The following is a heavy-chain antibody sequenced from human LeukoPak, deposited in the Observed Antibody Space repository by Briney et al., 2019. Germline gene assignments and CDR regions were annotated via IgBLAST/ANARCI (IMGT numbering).Heavy chain of an antibody. CDR3: AKATWLMTAVYFDY. J-gene: IGHJ4*02. CDR1: GFTFSSYE. Sequence: GGSLRLSCAASGFTFSSYEMNWVRQAPGKGLEWVSYISSSGSTIYYADSVKGRFTISRDNSKNTLYLQMNSLRAEDTAVYYCAKATWLMTAVYFDYWGQGTLVTVSS. D-gene: IGHD2-21*02. CDR2: ISSSGSTI. V-gene: IGHV3-48*03.